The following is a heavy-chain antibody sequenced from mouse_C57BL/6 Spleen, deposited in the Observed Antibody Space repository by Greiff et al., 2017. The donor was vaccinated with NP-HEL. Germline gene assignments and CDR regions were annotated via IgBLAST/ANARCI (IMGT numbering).Heavy chain of an antibody. CDR2: IYPGDGDT. D-gene: IGHD2-1*01. CDR3: ARPVTTGAMDY. V-gene: IGHV1-82*01. J-gene: IGHJ4*01. CDR1: GYAFSSSW. Sequence: QVQLKQSGPELVKPGASVKISCKASGYAFSSSWMNWVKQRPGKGLEWIGRIYPGDGDTNYNGKFKGKATLTADKSSSTAYMQLSSLTSEDSAVYFCARPVTTGAMDYWGQGTSVTVSS.